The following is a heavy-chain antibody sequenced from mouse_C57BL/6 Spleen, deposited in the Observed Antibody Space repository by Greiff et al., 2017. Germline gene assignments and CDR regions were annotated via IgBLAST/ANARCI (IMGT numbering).Heavy chain of an antibody. CDR1: GYSITSGYY. J-gene: IGHJ4*01. Sequence: EVQLQEPGPGLVKPSQSLSLTCSVTGYSITSGYYWNWIRQFPGNKLEWMGYISYDGSNNYNPSLKNRISITRDTSKNQFFLKLNSVTTEDTATYYCARESRILDYWGQGTSVTVSS. D-gene: IGHD1-1*01. V-gene: IGHV3-6*01. CDR2: ISYDGSN. CDR3: ARESRILDY.